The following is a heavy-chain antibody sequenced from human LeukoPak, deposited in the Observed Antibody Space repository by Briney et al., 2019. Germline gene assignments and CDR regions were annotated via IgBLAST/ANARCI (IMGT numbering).Heavy chain of an antibody. CDR2: INTNTGNP. V-gene: IGHV7-4-1*02. CDR3: ARAQTRGQQLVPPPPPTGIDY. CDR1: GYTFTSYA. D-gene: IGHD6-13*01. J-gene: IGHJ4*02. Sequence: ASVKVSCKASGYTFTSYAMNWVRQAPGQGLEWMGWINTNTGNPTYAQGFTGRFVFSLDTSVSTAYLQISSLKAEDTAVYYCARAQTRGQQLVPPPPPTGIDYWGQGTLVTVSS.